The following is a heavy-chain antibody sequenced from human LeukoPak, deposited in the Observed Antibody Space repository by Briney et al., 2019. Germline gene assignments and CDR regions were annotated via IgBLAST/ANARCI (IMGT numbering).Heavy chain of an antibody. D-gene: IGHD6-6*01. CDR2: IIPIFGTA. Sequence: SVKVSCKASGGTFSSYAISWVRQAPGQGLEWMGGIIPIFGTANYAQKFQGRVTITADESTSTAYMELSSLRSEDTAAYYCARDHSSSGYYYYMDVWGKGTTVTVSS. J-gene: IGHJ6*03. CDR1: GGTFSSYA. CDR3: ARDHSSSGYYYYMDV. V-gene: IGHV1-69*13.